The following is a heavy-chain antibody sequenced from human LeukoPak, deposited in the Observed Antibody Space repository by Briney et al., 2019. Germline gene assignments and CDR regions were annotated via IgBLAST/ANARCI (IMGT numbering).Heavy chain of an antibody. Sequence: SETLSLTCTVSGGSIRSYYWSWIRQPPGKGLEWIGEINHSGSTNYNPSLKSRVTISVDTSKNQFSLKLSSVTAADTAVYYCARRLYYYDSSGPDGAFDIWGQGTMVTVSS. J-gene: IGHJ3*02. CDR2: INHSGST. V-gene: IGHV4-34*01. CDR1: GGSIRSYY. D-gene: IGHD3-22*01. CDR3: ARRLYYYDSSGPDGAFDI.